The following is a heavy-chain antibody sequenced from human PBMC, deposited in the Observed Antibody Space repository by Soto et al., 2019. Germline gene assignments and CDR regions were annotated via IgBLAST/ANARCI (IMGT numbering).Heavy chain of an antibody. CDR3: ARDFYPLAYYFDY. V-gene: IGHV1-18*01. CDR2: ISGNDGKT. CDR1: GYRFTNHG. J-gene: IGHJ4*02. Sequence: QVQLVQSGAEVKKPGASVKVSCKASGYRFTNHGISWVRQAPGQGLEWMGWISGNDGKTKYARKFQGRVTMTTDTSTSTDYMEMNSLRYDDTAVYYCARDFYPLAYYFDYWGQGTLVTVSS.